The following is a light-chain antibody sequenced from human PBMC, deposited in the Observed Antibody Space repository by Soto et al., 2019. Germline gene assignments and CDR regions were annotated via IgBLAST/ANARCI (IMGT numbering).Light chain of an antibody. CDR1: SGSVSTSYY. CDR3: VLYMGSGISV. Sequence: QTVVTQEPSFSVSPGGTVTLTCGLSSGSVSTSYYPSWYQQTPGQAPRTLIYSTNTRSSGVPDRFSGSILGNKAALTITGAQADDESDYYCVLYMGSGISVFGTGTHLTVL. CDR2: STN. V-gene: IGLV8-61*01. J-gene: IGLJ7*01.